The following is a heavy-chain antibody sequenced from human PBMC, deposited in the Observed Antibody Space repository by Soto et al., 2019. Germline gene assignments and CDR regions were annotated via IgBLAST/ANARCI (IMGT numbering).Heavy chain of an antibody. CDR2: TIGSGGSS. CDR3: AKAGRYSGYDFFDS. Sequence: LRLSCSASGFTFHNFAMSWVRQAPGKGLEWVSGTIGSGGSSNYADSAKGRFAVSRDNTKSTLYLQMNALRAEDTAVYYCAKAGRYSGYDFFDSWGQGTLVTVSS. CDR1: GFTFHNFA. V-gene: IGHV3-23*01. J-gene: IGHJ4*02. D-gene: IGHD5-12*01.